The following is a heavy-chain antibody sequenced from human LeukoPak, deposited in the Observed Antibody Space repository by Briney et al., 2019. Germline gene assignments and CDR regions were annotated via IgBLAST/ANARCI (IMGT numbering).Heavy chain of an antibody. CDR3: ARGLGEVFDH. CDR1: GGSVSSYY. Sequence: SETLSLTCTVSGGSVSSYYWSWIRQPPGKGLEWMGHVYYSGTSNCNPSLKSRITLSLDMSKNQFSLKLSSVTAADTAVYYCARGLGEVFDHWGQGTLVTVSS. V-gene: IGHV4-59*02. D-gene: IGHD3-16*01. CDR2: VYYSGTS. J-gene: IGHJ4*02.